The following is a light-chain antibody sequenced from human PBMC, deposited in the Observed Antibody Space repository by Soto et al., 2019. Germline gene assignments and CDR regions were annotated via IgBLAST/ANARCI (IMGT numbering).Light chain of an antibody. CDR2: YAS. Sequence: EIMMTQSPATLSVSPGERATLSCRASQSVRNNLAWYQQKPGQAPRLLIYYASTRATGIPARFSGSGSGTEFTLTISSLQSEDFAPYYCQQYNNWPPITFVQGTRLEIK. V-gene: IGKV3-15*01. CDR1: QSVRNN. J-gene: IGKJ5*01. CDR3: QQYNNWPPIT.